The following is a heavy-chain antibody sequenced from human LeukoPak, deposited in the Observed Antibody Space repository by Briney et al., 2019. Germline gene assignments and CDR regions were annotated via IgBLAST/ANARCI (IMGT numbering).Heavy chain of an antibody. J-gene: IGHJ4*02. Sequence: GGSLRLSCAASGFTLSAYAMRWVRQAPGKGLEWVALISYDGSNKYYADFVKGRFTISRDSSKNTLYLQVNSLRAEDTAVYYCAKEGLGSSWYPNYFDYWGQGTLVTVSS. CDR1: GFTLSAYA. V-gene: IGHV3-30*18. CDR3: AKEGLGSSWYPNYFDY. D-gene: IGHD6-13*01. CDR2: ISYDGSNK.